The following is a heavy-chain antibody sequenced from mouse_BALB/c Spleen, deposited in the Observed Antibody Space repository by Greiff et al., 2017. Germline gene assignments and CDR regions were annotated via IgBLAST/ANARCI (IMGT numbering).Heavy chain of an antibody. CDR2: ISSGGST. CDR3: ARGELGRDAMDY. J-gene: IGHJ4*01. D-gene: IGHD4-1*01. CDR1: GFTFSSYA. Sequence: EVQLQESGGGLVKPGGSLKLSCAASGFTFSSYAMSWVRQTPEKRLEWVASISSGGSTYYPDSVKGRFTISRDNARNILYLQMSSLRSEDTAMYYCARGELGRDAMDYWGQGTSVTVSS. V-gene: IGHV5-6-5*01.